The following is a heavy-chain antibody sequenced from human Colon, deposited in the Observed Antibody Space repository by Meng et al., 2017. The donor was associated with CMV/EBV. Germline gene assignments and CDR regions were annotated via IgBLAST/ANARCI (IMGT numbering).Heavy chain of an antibody. J-gene: IGHJ6*02. V-gene: IGHV3-48*03. CDR3: AKDTPSLTYCSGGSCYGMDV. CDR1: GFTFSSYE. CDR2: ISSSGSTI. Sequence: GGSLRLSCAASGFTFSSYEMTWVRQAPGKGLEWVSYISSSGSTIYYTDSVKGRFTISRDNSKNTLYLQMNSLRAEDTAVYYCAKDTPSLTYCSGGSCYGMDVWGQGTTVTVSS. D-gene: IGHD2-15*01.